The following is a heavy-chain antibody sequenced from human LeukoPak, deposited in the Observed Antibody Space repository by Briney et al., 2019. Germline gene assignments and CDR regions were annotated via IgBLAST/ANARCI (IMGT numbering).Heavy chain of an antibody. CDR2: ILGSGDST. J-gene: IGHJ3*02. V-gene: IGHV3-23*01. CDR3: ASHYDSHDAFDI. Sequence: PGGSLRLSCAASGFTLNNYAMSWVRQAPGKGLEWVSGILGSGDSTYHADSVKGRFTISRDNSKNTLYLQMNSLRADDTAVYYCASHYDSHDAFDIWGQGTMVTVSS. D-gene: IGHD3-3*01. CDR1: GFTLNNYA.